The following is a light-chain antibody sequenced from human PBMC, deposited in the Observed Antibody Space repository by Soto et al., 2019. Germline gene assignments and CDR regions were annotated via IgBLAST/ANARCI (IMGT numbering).Light chain of an antibody. Sequence: DIVMTQSPLSLPVTPGAPPSIFCRSSQSLLHSNGYNYLDRYLQKPGQSPQLLIYLGSNRASGVPDRFSGSGSGTDFTLKISSVEAEDVGVYYCMQALQTRWTFGQGTKVAIK. J-gene: IGKJ1*01. CDR3: MQALQTRWT. CDR2: LGS. V-gene: IGKV2-28*01. CDR1: QSLLHSNGYNY.